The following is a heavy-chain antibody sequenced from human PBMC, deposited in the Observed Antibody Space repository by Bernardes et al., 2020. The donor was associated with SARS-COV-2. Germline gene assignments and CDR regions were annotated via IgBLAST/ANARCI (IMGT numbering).Heavy chain of an antibody. CDR2: ISAYNGNT. D-gene: IGHD3-16*01. V-gene: IGHV1-18*01. CDR1: GYTFTSYG. J-gene: IGHJ5*02. Sequence: ASVKVSCKASGYTFTSYGISWVRQAPGQGLEWMGWISAYNGNTNYAQKLQGRVTMTTDTSTSTAYMELRSLRSDDTAVYYCARVAYYDYVWGSSVPLDWFDPWGQGTLVTVSS. CDR3: ARVAYYDYVWGSSVPLDWFDP.